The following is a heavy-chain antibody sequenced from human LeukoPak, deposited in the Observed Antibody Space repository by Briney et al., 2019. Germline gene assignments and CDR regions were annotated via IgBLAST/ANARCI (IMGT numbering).Heavy chain of an antibody. CDR1: GYSFSGYY. CDR3: ARGYYDSSDYEYFQH. J-gene: IGHJ1*01. D-gene: IGHD3-22*01. V-gene: IGHV1-2*02. Sequence: ASVKVSCKASGYSFSGYYLHWVRQAPGQGLEWMGWINPNSGGTNSAQKFQGRVTMTRDTSIITAYMELSRLRSDDTAVYFCARGYYDSSDYEYFQHWGQGTLVTVSS. CDR2: INPNSGGT.